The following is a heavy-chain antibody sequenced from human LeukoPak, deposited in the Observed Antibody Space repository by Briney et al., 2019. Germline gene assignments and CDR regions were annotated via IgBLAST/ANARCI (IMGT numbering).Heavy chain of an antibody. CDR1: GFTFSNHA. CDR3: VRQQTPHGNFDY. Sequence: GGSLRLSCATSGFTFSNHAMHWVRQPTGKGLEWVSAIGTAGDTFYPGSVKGRFTISRENAKNSLSLQMNSLRAEDTAVYYCVRQQTPHGNFDYWGQGTLVTVSS. V-gene: IGHV3-13*01. D-gene: IGHD1-26*01. J-gene: IGHJ4*02. CDR2: IGTAGDT.